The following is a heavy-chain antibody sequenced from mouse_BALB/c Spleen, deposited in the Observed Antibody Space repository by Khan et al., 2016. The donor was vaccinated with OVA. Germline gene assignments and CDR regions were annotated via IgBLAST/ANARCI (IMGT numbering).Heavy chain of an antibody. J-gene: IGHJ2*01. CDR1: GYSFTGYF. D-gene: IGHD2-1*01. V-gene: IGHV1-20*02. CDR2: INPYNGET. Sequence: VQLQQSGPELVKPGASVKISCKASGYSFTGYFMNWVMQSHGKSLEWIGRINPYNGETFYNQKFKGKATLTVDESSSTAHMELRSLASEDSAVYDCARIYRSDFDYWGQGTTLTVSS. CDR3: ARIYRSDFDY.